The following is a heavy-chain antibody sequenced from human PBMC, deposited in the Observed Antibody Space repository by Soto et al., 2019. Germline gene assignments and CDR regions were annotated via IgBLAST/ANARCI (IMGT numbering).Heavy chain of an antibody. CDR1: GGSISSGDYY. Sequence: PSETLSLTCTVSGGSISSGDYYWSWLRQPPGKGLEWIGYIYYSGSTYYNPSLKSRVTISVDTSKNQFSLKLSSVTAADTAVYYCARDKNWNDHGMDVWGQGTTVTVSS. CDR2: IYYSGST. J-gene: IGHJ6*02. V-gene: IGHV4-30-4*01. D-gene: IGHD1-1*01. CDR3: ARDKNWNDHGMDV.